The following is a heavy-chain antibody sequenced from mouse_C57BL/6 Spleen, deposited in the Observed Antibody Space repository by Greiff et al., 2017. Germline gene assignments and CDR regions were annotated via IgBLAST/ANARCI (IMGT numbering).Heavy chain of an antibody. J-gene: IGHJ4*01. CDR2: INPYNGDT. Sequence: EVMLVESGPELVKPGDSVKISCKASGYSFTGYFMNWVMQSHGKSLEWIGRINPYNGDTFYNQKFKGKATLTVDKSSSTAHMELRSLTSEDSAVYYCAREEIYDGYYGYAMDYWGQGTSVTVSS. V-gene: IGHV1-20*01. CDR1: GYSFTGYF. CDR3: AREEIYDGYYGYAMDY. D-gene: IGHD2-3*01.